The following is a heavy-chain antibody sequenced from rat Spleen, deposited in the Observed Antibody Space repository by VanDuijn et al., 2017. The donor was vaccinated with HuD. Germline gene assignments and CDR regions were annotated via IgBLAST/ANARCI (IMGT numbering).Heavy chain of an antibody. D-gene: IGHD1-1*01. Sequence: EVHLVESGGDLVQPGRSMKLSCAASGFTFSNYDMAWVRQAPTKGLEWVASISYDGSSIYYPDSVRGRFTISRDPAQNTLYLQMNSLRSEDTATYSCTRGGYYRYWGQGVMVTVSS. V-gene: IGHV5-22*01. J-gene: IGHJ2*01. CDR3: TRGGYYRY. CDR2: ISYDGSSI. CDR1: GFTFSNYD.